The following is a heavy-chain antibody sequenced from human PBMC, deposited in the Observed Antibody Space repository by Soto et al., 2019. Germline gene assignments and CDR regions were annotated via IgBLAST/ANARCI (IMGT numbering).Heavy chain of an antibody. CDR2: IYYSGST. V-gene: IGHV4-39*01. J-gene: IGHJ5*02. CDR3: ASQAYGSGSYFPTYNWFDP. CDR1: GGSISSSSYY. Sequence: PSETLSLTCTVSGGSISSSSYYWGWIRQPPGKGLEWIGSIYYSGSTYYNPSLKSRVTISVDTSKNQFSLKLSSVTAADTAVYYCASQAYGSGSYFPTYNWFDPCGQGTLVT. D-gene: IGHD3-10*01.